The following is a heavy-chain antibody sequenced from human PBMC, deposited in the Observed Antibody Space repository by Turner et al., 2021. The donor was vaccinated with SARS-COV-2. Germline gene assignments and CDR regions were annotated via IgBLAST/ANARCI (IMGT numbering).Heavy chain of an antibody. CDR3: ARQDTYGRDSYGYGFYFDY. Sequence: QVQLQESGPGLRKPSETLSLICTVSGGSVSSGSYYWSWIRQPPGKGLEWIGYIYYSGSTNYNPSLKSRVTISVDTSKNQFSLKLSSVTAADTAVYYCARQDTYGRDSYGYGFYFDYWGQGTLVTVSS. V-gene: IGHV4-61*01. CDR2: IYYSGST. J-gene: IGHJ4*02. D-gene: IGHD5-18*01. CDR1: GGSVSSGSYY.